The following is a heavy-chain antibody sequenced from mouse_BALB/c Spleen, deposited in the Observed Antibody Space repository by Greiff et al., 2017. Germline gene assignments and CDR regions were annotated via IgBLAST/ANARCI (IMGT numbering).Heavy chain of an antibody. J-gene: IGHJ1*01. CDR2: SRNKANDYTT. D-gene: IGHD1-2*01. CDR3: ARGGTTARYWYFDV. CDR1: GFTFSDFY. Sequence: EVKVVESGGGLVQPGGSLRLSCATSGFTFSDFYMEWVRQPPGKRLEWIAASRNKANDYTTEYSASVKGRFIVSRDTSQSILYLQMNALRAEDTAIYYCARGGTTARYWYFDVWGAGTTVTVSS. V-gene: IGHV7-1*02.